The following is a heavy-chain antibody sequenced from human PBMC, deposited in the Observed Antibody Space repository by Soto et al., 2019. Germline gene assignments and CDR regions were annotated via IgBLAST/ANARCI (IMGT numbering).Heavy chain of an antibody. D-gene: IGHD1-7*01. CDR2: TYYRSKWYN. CDR1: GDSVSSDSAA. V-gene: IGHV6-1*01. Sequence: SQTLSLTCAISGDSVSSDSAAWNWIRQSPSRGLEWLGRTYYRSKWYNDYAVSVKSRITINPDTSKNQFSLQLNSVTPEDTAVYYCARDLPPNINGITSWFDPWGKGTLVTVSS. CDR3: ARDLPPNINGITSWFDP. J-gene: IGHJ5*02.